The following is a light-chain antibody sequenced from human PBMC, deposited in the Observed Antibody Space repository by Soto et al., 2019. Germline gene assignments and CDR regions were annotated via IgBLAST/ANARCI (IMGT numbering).Light chain of an antibody. CDR2: GAS. J-gene: IGKJ1*01. CDR1: QSVSSSY. V-gene: IGKV3-20*01. CDR3: QQYGSSRT. Sequence: EMVLTQSPGTLSLSPGERATLSCMAGQSVSSSYLAWYQQKPGQAPRLLIYGASSSATGIPDRFRGSGSGTDFTLTISRLEPEDFAVYYCQQYGSSRTFGQGTKVDIK.